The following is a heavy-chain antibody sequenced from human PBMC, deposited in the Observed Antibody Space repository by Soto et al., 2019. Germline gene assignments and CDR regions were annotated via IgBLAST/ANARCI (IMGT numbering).Heavy chain of an antibody. CDR3: AKDRGWSSADLEY. Sequence: HPGGSLRLSCAASGFNFSSFGMHWVRQAPGKGLEWVALMSYDGSSKYYQDSLKGRFTISRDKSKNTLYLQMSSLRVEDTAVYYCAKDRGWSSADLEYWGQGTLVTVSS. J-gene: IGHJ4*02. CDR1: GFNFSSFG. CDR2: MSYDGSSK. V-gene: IGHV3-30*18. D-gene: IGHD6-19*01.